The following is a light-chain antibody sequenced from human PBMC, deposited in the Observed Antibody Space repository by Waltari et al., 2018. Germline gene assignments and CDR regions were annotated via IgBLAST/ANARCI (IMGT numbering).Light chain of an antibody. CDR1: ESIKTY. CDR3: QQSYSTPPMYT. Sequence: DIQMTQSPSSLSASVGDRVTITCRASESIKTYLNWYQQKPGKAPKLLIYAASSLQSGVPSRFSGSGSGTDFTLTISSLQPEDFATYYCQQSYSTPPMYTFGQGTKLEI. V-gene: IGKV1-39*01. J-gene: IGKJ2*01. CDR2: AAS.